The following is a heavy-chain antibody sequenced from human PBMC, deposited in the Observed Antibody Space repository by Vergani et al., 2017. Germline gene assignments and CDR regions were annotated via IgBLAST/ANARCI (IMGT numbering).Heavy chain of an antibody. D-gene: IGHD3-3*01. CDR2: IYYSGST. V-gene: IGHV4-31*03. J-gene: IGHJ6*03. Sequence: QVQLQESGPGLVKPSQTLSLTCTVSGGSISGGGYYWSWIRQHPGKGLEWIGYIYYSGSTYYNPSLKSRVTISVDTSKNQFSLKLSSVTAADTAVYYCARWGGDYDFWSGYMDVWGKGTTVTVSS. CDR1: GGSISGGGYY. CDR3: ARWGGDYDFWSGYMDV.